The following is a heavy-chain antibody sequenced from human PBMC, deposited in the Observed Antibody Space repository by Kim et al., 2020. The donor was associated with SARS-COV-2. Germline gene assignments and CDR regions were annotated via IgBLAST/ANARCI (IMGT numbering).Heavy chain of an antibody. V-gene: IGHV3-23*01. CDR3: AKDPGDGYSLPDAFDI. Sequence: GGSLRLSCAASGFTFSSYAMSWVRQAPVKGLEWVSAISGSAGSTYYADSVKGRFTISRDNSKNTLYLQMNSLRAEDTAVYYCAKDPGDGYSLPDAFDIWGQGTMVTVSS. D-gene: IGHD4-4*01. CDR1: GFTFSSYA. J-gene: IGHJ3*02. CDR2: ISGSAGST.